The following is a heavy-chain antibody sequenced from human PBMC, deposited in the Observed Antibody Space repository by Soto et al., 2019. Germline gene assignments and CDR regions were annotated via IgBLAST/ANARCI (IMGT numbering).Heavy chain of an antibody. D-gene: IGHD2-21*02. V-gene: IGHV1-18*04. CDR1: GYTFTSYG. CDR3: ACDGGAYCGGDCYLNWFDP. J-gene: IGHJ5*02. Sequence: GASVKVSCKASGYTFTSYGISWVRQAPGQGLEWMGWISAYNGNTNYAQKLQGRVTMTTDTSTSTAYMELRSLRSDDTAVYYCACDGGAYCGGDCYLNWFDPWGQGTLVTVSS. CDR2: ISAYNGNT.